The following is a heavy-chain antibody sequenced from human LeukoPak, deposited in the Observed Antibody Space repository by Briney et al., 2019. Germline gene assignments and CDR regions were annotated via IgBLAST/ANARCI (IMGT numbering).Heavy chain of an antibody. V-gene: IGHV3-7*01. CDR2: IKPDESEK. D-gene: IGHD6-19*01. CDR3: ARDSGGPQNAFDI. Sequence: PGGSLRLSCAASGFTFSSYEMNWVRQAPGKGLEWVANIKPDESEKHYVASVKGRFTISRDNAKNSLSLQMNNLRDEDTAVYYCARDSGGPQNAFDIWGQGTMVTVSS. J-gene: IGHJ3*02. CDR1: GFTFSSYE.